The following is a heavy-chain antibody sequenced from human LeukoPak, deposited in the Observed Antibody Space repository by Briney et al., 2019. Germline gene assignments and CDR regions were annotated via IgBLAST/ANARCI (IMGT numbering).Heavy chain of an antibody. Sequence: PGGSLRLSCAASGFTFSSYWMHWVRQAPGKGLVWVSRINSDGSSTNYADSEKGRFTISRDNAKNTLYLQMNSLRAEGTAVYYCARDSHRYYMDVWGKGTTVTVSS. CDR2: INSDGSST. J-gene: IGHJ6*03. V-gene: IGHV3-74*01. CDR3: ARDSHRYYMDV. CDR1: GFTFSSYW.